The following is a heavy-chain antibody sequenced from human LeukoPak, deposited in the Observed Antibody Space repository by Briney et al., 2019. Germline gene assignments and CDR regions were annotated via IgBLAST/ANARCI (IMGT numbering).Heavy chain of an antibody. CDR3: AGQGGYAWSWFDP. V-gene: IGHV1-18*01. D-gene: IGHD3-3*01. CDR1: GYTFTSYG. Sequence: ASVKVSCKASGYTFTSYGIGWVRQAPGQGLEWMGWISPYNGNTKYPQKFRGRVIMTTDTATTTVYMELRSLTSDDTAMYYCAGQGGYAWSWFDPWGQGTLVTVSS. CDR2: ISPYNGNT. J-gene: IGHJ5*02.